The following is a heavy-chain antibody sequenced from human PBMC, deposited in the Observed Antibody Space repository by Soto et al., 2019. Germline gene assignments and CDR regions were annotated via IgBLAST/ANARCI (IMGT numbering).Heavy chain of an antibody. J-gene: IGHJ4*02. CDR1: GFTFSSYS. V-gene: IGHV3-48*01. D-gene: IGHD4-4*01. CDR3: ARVPSTVTTIVY. CDR2: ISSSSTI. Sequence: EVQLVESGGGLVQPGGSLRLSCAASGFTFSSYSMNWVRQAPGKGLEWVSYISSSSTIYYADSVKGRFTISRDNAKNSLYLQMNSLRAEDTAVYYCARVPSTVTTIVYWGQGTLVTVSS.